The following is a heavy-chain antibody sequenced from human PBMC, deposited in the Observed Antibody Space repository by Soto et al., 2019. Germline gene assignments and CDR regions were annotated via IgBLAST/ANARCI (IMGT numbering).Heavy chain of an antibody. V-gene: IGHV4-34*01. CDR2: INHVGGT. J-gene: IGHJ5*02. CDR3: VRIRYQLPSSVLWLDP. Sequence: PSESLSLACAVYGGFLSDSYWTWIRQPPGKGLEWIGEINHVGGTNYNPSLKSRVTMSVDTSQNQFSLRLSSVTAADTAMYFCVRIRYQLPSSVLWLDPWGQGTPVTVSS. D-gene: IGHD3-16*01. CDR1: GGFLSDSY.